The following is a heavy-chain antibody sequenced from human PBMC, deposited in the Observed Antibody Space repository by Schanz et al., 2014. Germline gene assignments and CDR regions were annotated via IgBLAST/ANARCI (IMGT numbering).Heavy chain of an antibody. V-gene: IGHV3-74*02. J-gene: IGHJ4*02. Sequence: LQLVESGGGVVQPGRSLRLSCAASGFTFSSYWMHWVRQAPGKGLVWISRINSDGSSASYADSVKGRFTISRDNAKNTLYLQMNRVRAEDSAVYYCTRGSGSRSYGWYYDSWGQGTLVTVSS. CDR3: TRGSGSRSYGWYYDS. CDR1: GFTFSSYW. D-gene: IGHD3-10*01. CDR2: INSDGSSA.